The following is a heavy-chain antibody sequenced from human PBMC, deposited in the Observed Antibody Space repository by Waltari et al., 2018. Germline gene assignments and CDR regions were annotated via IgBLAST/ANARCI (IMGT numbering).Heavy chain of an antibody. V-gene: IGHV1-69*05. CDR1: GGTFSSYA. J-gene: IGHJ2*01. Sequence: QVQLVQSGAEVKKPGSSVKVSCKASGGTFSSYAISWVRQAPGQGLEWMGGIIPIFGTANYAQKFQGRVTITTDESTSTAYMELSSLRSEDPAVYYCAIRPALSVGGDNWYFDLWGRGTLVTVAS. D-gene: IGHD2-21*01. CDR2: IIPIFGTA. CDR3: AIRPALSVGGDNWYFDL.